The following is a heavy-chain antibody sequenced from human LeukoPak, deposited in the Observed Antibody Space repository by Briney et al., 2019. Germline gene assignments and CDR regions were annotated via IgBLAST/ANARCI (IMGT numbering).Heavy chain of an antibody. J-gene: IGHJ3*02. CDR3: ARDDIAVAGPDAFDI. CDR1: GYTFTSYY. CDR2: INPSGGST. D-gene: IGHD6-19*01. V-gene: IGHV1-46*01. Sequence: GASVKVSCKASGYTFTSYYMHWVRQAPGQGLEWMGIINPSGGSTSYAQKFQGRVTMTRDTSTSTVYMELSSLRSEDTAVYYCARDDIAVAGPDAFDIWGQGTMVTVSS.